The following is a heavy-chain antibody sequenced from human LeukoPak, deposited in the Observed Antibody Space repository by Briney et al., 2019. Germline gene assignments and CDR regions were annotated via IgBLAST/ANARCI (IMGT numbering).Heavy chain of an antibody. CDR3: ARVPYYYYYMDV. Sequence: SETLSLTCTVPGGSISSYYWSWIRQPPGKGLEWIGYIYYSGSTNYNPSLKSRVTISVDTSKNQFSLKLSSVTAADTAVYYCARVPYYYYYMDVWGKGTTVTVSS. CDR2: IYYSGST. V-gene: IGHV4-59*01. J-gene: IGHJ6*03. CDR1: GGSISSYY.